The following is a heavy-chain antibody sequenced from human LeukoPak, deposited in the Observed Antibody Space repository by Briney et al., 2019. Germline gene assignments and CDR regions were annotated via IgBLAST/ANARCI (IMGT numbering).Heavy chain of an antibody. D-gene: IGHD4-23*01. CDR2: ISSSSSYM. CDR1: GFTFSSYS. Sequence: SGGSLRLSCAASGFTFSSYSMNWVRQAPGKGLEWVSSISSSSSYMYYADSVKGRFTISRDNAKNSLYLQMNSLRAEDTAVYYCARDYSVYGGSYYYYYYMDVWGKGTTVTVSS. V-gene: IGHV3-21*01. CDR3: ARDYSVYGGSYYYYYYMDV. J-gene: IGHJ6*03.